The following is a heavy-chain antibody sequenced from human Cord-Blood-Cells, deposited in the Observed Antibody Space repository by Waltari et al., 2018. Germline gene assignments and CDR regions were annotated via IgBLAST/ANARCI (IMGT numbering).Heavy chain of an antibody. V-gene: IGHV1-18*01. CDR3: ARAGERYYYYGMDV. CDR1: GYTFTSYG. CDR2: ISSYNGNK. J-gene: IGHJ6*02. Sequence: QVQLVQSGAEVKKPGASVKVSCKASGYTFTSYGISWVRQAPGQGPEWRGWISSYNGNKNYAQKLQGRVTRTTDTSTSTAYMELRSLRSDDTAVYYCARAGERYYYYGMDVWGQGTTVTVSS. D-gene: IGHD7-27*01.